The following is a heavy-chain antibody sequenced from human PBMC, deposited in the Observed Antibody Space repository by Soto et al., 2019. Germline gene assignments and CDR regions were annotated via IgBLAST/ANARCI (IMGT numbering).Heavy chain of an antibody. J-gene: IGHJ2*01. CDR3: ARMAGPWYFDL. CDR1: GGSFSGFY. Sequence: SETLSLTCAVHGGSFSGFYWTWIRQPPGKGLEWIGEINHSGSSNYNPPLKSRVTMSLDTSRNQFSLSLNSVTAADTAVYYCARMAGPWYFDLWGRGTLVT. V-gene: IGHV4-34*01. CDR2: INHSGSS.